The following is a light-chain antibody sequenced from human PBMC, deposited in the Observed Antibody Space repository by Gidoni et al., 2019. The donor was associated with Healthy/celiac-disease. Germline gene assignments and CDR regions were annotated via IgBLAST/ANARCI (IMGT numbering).Light chain of an antibody. CDR2: AAS. Sequence: DIQMTQSPSSLSASVGDRVTITCRSSQSISNSLNWYQQKPGKAPELLIYAASSLQSGVPSRFSGSGSGTDFSLTINSLQPEDFATYYCQQSYSTPYTFGQGTKLEIK. V-gene: IGKV1-39*01. J-gene: IGKJ2*01. CDR3: QQSYSTPYT. CDR1: QSISNS.